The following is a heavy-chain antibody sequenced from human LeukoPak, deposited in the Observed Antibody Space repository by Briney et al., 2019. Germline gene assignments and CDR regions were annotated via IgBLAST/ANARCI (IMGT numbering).Heavy chain of an antibody. CDR3: ARGPSITTVSYFQY. CDR2: ISYDGRNT. J-gene: IGHJ4*02. V-gene: IGHV3-30*01. CDR1: GFTFSSYV. D-gene: IGHD1/OR15-1a*01. Sequence: GGSLRLSCAASGFTFSSYVMHWVRQAPGKGLEWVAVISYDGRNTNYGDSVKGQFTISRDNLKTTLYLQMHSLRPEDTAVYYCARGPSITTVSYFQYWGQGILVTVSS.